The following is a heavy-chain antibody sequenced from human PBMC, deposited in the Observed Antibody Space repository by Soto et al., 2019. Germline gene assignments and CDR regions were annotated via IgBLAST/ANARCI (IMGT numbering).Heavy chain of an antibody. V-gene: IGHV4-30-2*01. J-gene: IGHJ4*02. Sequence: LQLQESGSGLVKPSQTLSLTCAVSGGSISSGGYSWSWIRQPPGKGLEWIGYIYHSGSTYYDPSLKRRVIISVDRSKNQFSLEQSSVTAADTAVYYCARAAPSVSSDYGGQGTLVTVSS. CDR1: GGSISSGGYS. CDR3: ARAAPSVSSDY. CDR2: IYHSGST. D-gene: IGHD3-10*01.